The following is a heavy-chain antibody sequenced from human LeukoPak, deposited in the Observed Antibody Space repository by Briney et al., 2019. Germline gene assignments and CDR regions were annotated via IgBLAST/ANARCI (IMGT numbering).Heavy chain of an antibody. V-gene: IGHV3-21*01. Sequence: GGSLRLSCAASGFTFSSYSMNWVRQAPGKGLEWVSSISSSSSYIYYADSGKGRFTISRDNAKNSLYLQMNSLRAEDTAVYYCAGYAGAPSTFDYWGQGTLVTVSS. CDR1: GFTFSSYS. CDR2: ISSSSSYI. D-gene: IGHD2-2*01. J-gene: IGHJ4*02. CDR3: AGYAGAPSTFDY.